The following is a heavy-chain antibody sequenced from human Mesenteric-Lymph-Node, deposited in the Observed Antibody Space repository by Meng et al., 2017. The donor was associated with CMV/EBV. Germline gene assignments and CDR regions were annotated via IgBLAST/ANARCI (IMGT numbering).Heavy chain of an antibody. D-gene: IGHD3-16*01. CDR2: IYWDDDR. J-gene: IGHJ4*02. CDR3: ALRRGGYFFDY. CDR1: GFSLSTSGVG. Sequence: CPFSGFSLSTSGVGVGWIRQPPGKALEWLALIYWDDDRRYSPSLKRRLTITKDASKNQVVLTMTDMDPVDTATFFCALRRGGYFFDYWGQGTLVTVSS. V-gene: IGHV2-5*02.